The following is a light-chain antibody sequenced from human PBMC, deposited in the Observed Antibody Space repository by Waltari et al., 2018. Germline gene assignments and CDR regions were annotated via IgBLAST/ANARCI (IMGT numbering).Light chain of an antibody. CDR1: DIGNQG. CDR2: DDR. Sequence: SYVLTQPPSVSVAPGKTATITCGGRDIGNQGVKWYQQRTGQGPVLVVYDDRDRPSRIPKLFSGSIFCNVASLTVYMVECEDEADYYCQVWDSSRVLLLIGGGTTLSVL. V-gene: IGLV3-21*03. J-gene: IGLJ2*01. CDR3: QVWDSSRVLLL.